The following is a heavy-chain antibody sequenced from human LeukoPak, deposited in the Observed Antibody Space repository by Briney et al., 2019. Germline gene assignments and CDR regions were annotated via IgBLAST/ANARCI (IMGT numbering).Heavy chain of an antibody. CDR1: GGSISSYY. Sequence: PSETLSLTCTVSGGSISSYYWSWIRQPPGKGLEWIGYIYYSGSTNYNPSLKSRVTISVDTSKNQFSLKLSSLTSEDTAVYYCARGGAGTYYKRDGWFDPWGQGTVVTVSS. CDR3: ARGGAGTYYKRDGWFDP. J-gene: IGHJ5*02. V-gene: IGHV4-59*01. CDR2: IYYSGST. D-gene: IGHD3-10*01.